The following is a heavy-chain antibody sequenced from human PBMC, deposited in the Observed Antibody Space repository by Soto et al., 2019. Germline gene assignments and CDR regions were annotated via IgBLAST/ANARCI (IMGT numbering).Heavy chain of an antibody. Sequence: SGPTLVNPTQTPTLPCTFSGFSPSTSGMSVSWIRQPPGKALEWLARIDWDDDKYYSTSLKTRLTISKDTSKNQVVLTMTNMDPVDTATYYCALSWFGELYGNDYYYMDVWGKGTTVTVSS. J-gene: IGHJ6*03. CDR2: IDWDDDK. CDR1: GFSPSTSGMS. CDR3: ALSWFGELYGNDYYYMDV. D-gene: IGHD3-10*01. V-gene: IGHV2-70*11.